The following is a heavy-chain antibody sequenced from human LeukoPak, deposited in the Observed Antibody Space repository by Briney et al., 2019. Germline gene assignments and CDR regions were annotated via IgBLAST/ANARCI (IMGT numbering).Heavy chain of an antibody. Sequence: SETLSLTCTVSGGSISSNIYYWGWVRQPPGKGLEWIGSIYYSGSTYYNPSLKSRVTISVDTSKNQFSLKLSSVTAADTAVYYCAREGKLTGYFGGLGFNYWGQGILVTVSS. D-gene: IGHD6-19*01. CDR1: GGSISSNIYY. CDR3: AREGKLTGYFGGLGFNY. V-gene: IGHV4-39*07. J-gene: IGHJ4*02. CDR2: IYYSGST.